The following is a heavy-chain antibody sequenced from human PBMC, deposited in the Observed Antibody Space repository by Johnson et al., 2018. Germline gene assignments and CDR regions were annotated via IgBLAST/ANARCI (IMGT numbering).Heavy chain of an antibody. D-gene: IGHD1-20*01. CDR2: INHRGSP. J-gene: IGHJ6*03. CDR3: TRSGITGTRRVTYYYYMDV. V-gene: IGHV4-34*01. CDR1: GGSFSDYF. Sequence: QMQPQQWGAGLLKPSETXSLTCAVYGGSFSDYFWTWIRQPPGKGLEWIGEINHRGSPNYRPSLKSRVTMSLDQSKNQFSLKLSSWTAADTAVYYCTRSGITGTRRVTYYYYMDVWGKGTTVTVSS.